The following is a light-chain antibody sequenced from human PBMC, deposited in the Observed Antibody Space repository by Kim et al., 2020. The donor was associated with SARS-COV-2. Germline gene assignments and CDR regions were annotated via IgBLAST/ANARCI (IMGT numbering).Light chain of an antibody. V-gene: IGKV3-20*01. J-gene: IGKJ1*01. CDR2: GAS. Sequence: SPGERAPLSCRASQSVSSNFLAWYQQQPGQPPRLLIYGASSRATGIPDRFSGSGSGTDFTLTITRLEPEDFAVYYCQQYSSSPATFGQGTKVDIK. CDR3: QQYSSSPAT. CDR1: QSVSSNF.